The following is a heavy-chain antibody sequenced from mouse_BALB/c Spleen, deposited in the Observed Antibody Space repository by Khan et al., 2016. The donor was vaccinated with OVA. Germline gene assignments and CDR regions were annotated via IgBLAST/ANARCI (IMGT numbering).Heavy chain of an antibody. CDR2: INTYTGEP. J-gene: IGHJ1*01. Sequence: QFQLVQSGPELKKPGETVQISCKASGYTFTNYGMNWVKQAPGKGLKWMGWINTYTGEPTYTDDFKGRFAFSLETSASTAYLQINNLKNEDMATYFCARGASYLYFDVWGAGTTVTVSS. CDR3: ARGASYLYFDV. CDR1: GYTFTNYG. V-gene: IGHV9-1*02.